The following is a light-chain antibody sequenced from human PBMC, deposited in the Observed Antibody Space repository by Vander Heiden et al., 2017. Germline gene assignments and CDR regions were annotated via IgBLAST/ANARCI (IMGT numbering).Light chain of an antibody. CDR3: YSAADNNGV. CDR2: KDS. V-gene: IGLV3-27*01. J-gene: IGLJ3*02. CDR1: VLAKKY. Sequence: SYELTQPSSVSVSPGQTARITCSGDVLAKKYARWFQQKPGKAPVLVIYKDSERPAGIPERFSGSSSGTTVTLTISGAQVEDEADYYCYSAADNNGVFGGGTKLTVL.